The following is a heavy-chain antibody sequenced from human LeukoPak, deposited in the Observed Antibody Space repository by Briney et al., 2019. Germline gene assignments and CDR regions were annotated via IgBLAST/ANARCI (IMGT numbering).Heavy chain of an antibody. CDR2: INYSGTT. V-gene: IGHV4-39*01. Sequence: PSETLSLTCTASGGSISSSGYYWGWIRQPPGKGQEWIASINYSGTTYYNPSLKSRVTISEDRSKNQFSLKLSSVTAADTAVYYCARLRDGRWLLEYWGQGTLVTVSS. D-gene: IGHD5-24*01. J-gene: IGHJ4*01. CDR1: GGSISSSGYY. CDR3: ARLRDGRWLLEY.